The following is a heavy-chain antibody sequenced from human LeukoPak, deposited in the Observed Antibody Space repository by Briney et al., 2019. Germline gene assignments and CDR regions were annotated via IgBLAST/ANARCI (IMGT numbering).Heavy chain of an antibody. V-gene: IGHV4-34*01. CDR2: INHSGST. Sequence: NPSETLSLTCAVYGGSFSGYYWSWIRRPPGKGLEWIGEINHSGSTNYNPSLKSRVTISVDTSKNQFSLKLSSVTAADTAVYYCARGVGPKRIAARPDSVYYYGMDVWGQGTTVTVSS. D-gene: IGHD6-6*01. CDR3: ARGVGPKRIAARPDSVYYYGMDV. J-gene: IGHJ6*02. CDR1: GGSFSGYY.